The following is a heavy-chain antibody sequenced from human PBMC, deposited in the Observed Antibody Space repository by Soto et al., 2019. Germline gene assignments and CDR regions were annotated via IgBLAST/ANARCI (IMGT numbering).Heavy chain of an antibody. Sequence: TLSLTCAVSVGSISSGGYSWSWILQPPGKGLEWIGYIYHSGSTYYNPSLKSRVTISVDRSKNQFSLKLSSVTAADTAVYYCASSTVVVIGGAFDIWGQGTMVTVS. D-gene: IGHD2-15*01. J-gene: IGHJ3*02. CDR1: VGSISSGGYS. CDR3: ASSTVVVIGGAFDI. CDR2: IYHSGST. V-gene: IGHV4-30-2*01.